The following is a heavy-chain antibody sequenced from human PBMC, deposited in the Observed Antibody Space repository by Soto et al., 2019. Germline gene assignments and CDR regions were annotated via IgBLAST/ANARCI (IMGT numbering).Heavy chain of an antibody. D-gene: IGHD1-26*01. CDR1: GFTFRSYA. CDR3: ARHGITGSYYDAFDI. J-gene: IGHJ3*02. Sequence: GSLRLSCAASGFTFRSYAMSWARQAPGKGLEWIASIKYSGTTFYNPSLKSRVTLSVDTSKNQFALKLSSVTAAETAVYYCARHGITGSYYDAFDIWGQGTMVTVSS. CDR2: IKYSGTT. V-gene: IGHV4-39*01.